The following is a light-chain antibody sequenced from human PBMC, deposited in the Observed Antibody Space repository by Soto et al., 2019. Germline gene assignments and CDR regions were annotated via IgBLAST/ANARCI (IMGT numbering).Light chain of an antibody. Sequence: QSALTQPRSVSGSPGQSVTISCTGTSSDVGDYNYVSWYQQYPGKAPKLVIYDVSKRPSGVPDRFSGSKSGNTASLTISGLQAADEADYYCCSFAGSSTFWVFGGGTKLTVL. CDR3: CSFAGSSTFWV. CDR1: SSDVGDYNY. CDR2: DVS. V-gene: IGLV2-11*01. J-gene: IGLJ3*02.